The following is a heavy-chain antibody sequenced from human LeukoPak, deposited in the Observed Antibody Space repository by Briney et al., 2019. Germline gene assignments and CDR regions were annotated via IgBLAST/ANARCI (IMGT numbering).Heavy chain of an antibody. CDR2: ISYDGSNK. Sequence: PGGSLRLSCAASGFTFSSYGMHWVRQAPGKGLERVAVISYDGSNKYYADSVKGRFTISRDNSKNTLYLQMNSLRAEDTAVYYCAKDRNPDTVVTSGGCFDPWGQGTLVTVSS. CDR3: AKDRNPDTVVTSGGCFDP. CDR1: GFTFSSYG. V-gene: IGHV3-30*18. D-gene: IGHD4-23*01. J-gene: IGHJ5*02.